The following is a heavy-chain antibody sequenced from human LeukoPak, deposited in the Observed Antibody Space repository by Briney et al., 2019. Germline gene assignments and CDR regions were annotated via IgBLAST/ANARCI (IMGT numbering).Heavy chain of an antibody. Sequence: SETLSLTCTVSGGSISSGSYYWSWIRQPAGKGLEWIGRIYTSGSTNYNPSLKSRVTISVDTPKNQFSLKLSSVTAADTAVYYCARAGAYGDYGWFDPWGQGTLVTVSS. J-gene: IGHJ5*02. CDR2: IYTSGST. CDR1: GGSISSGSYY. V-gene: IGHV4-61*02. D-gene: IGHD4-17*01. CDR3: ARAGAYGDYGWFDP.